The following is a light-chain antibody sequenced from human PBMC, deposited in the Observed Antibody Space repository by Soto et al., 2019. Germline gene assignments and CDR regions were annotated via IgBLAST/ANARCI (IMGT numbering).Light chain of an antibody. CDR3: QQSFTTPWT. CDR1: ESIRNE. CDR2: DTF. J-gene: IGKJ1*01. V-gene: IGKV1-39*01. Sequence: DIQMTQSPSSLSASLGDRVTITCRPSESIRNELNWFQQRPGKAPRLQIYDTFTLQSGVPSRFSGSVSGTEFSLTISSLQAGDSAIYYCQQSFTTPWTFGQGTKVDIK.